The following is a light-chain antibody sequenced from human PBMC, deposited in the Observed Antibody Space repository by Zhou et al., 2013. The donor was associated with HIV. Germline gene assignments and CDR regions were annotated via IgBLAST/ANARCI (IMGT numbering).Light chain of an antibody. CDR2: PAS. Sequence: AIQMTQSPSSLSASVGDRVTITCRASQDISNDLAWYQQKPGKAPKLLIFPASGLQSGVPSRFSGSGSGTDFTLTISSLHPDDFATYYCLQSSDYPLTFGGGTKLEI. V-gene: IGKV1-6*01. CDR3: LQSSDYPLT. J-gene: IGKJ4*01. CDR1: QDISND.